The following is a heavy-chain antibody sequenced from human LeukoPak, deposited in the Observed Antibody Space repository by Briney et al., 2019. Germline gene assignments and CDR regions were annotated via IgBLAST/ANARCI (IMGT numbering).Heavy chain of an antibody. CDR1: GFTFSSYG. CDR2: ISGSGGST. V-gene: IGHV3-23*01. Sequence: GGTLRLSCAASGFTFSSYGMSWVRQAPGKGLEWVSAISGSGGSTYYADSVKGRFTISRDNSKNTLYLQMNSLRAEDTAVYYCAKTYYYDSSGHYGYWGQGTLVTVSS. CDR3: AKTYYYDSSGHYGY. J-gene: IGHJ4*02. D-gene: IGHD3-22*01.